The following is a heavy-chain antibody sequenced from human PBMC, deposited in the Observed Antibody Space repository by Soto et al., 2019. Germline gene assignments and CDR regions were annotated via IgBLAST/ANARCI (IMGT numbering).Heavy chain of an antibody. CDR2: IYYSGNT. CDR3: AREGGRYCSGGSCQVDY. J-gene: IGHJ4*02. V-gene: IGHV4-39*02. D-gene: IGHD2-15*01. CDR1: VGSITSSSYY. Sequence: QLQLQESGPGLVKPSETLSLTCTVSVGSITSSSYYWGWIRQPPGKGLEWIGSIYYSGNTYYTPSLKSRVTISVDTSKNQFSLKLSSVTAADTAVYYCAREGGRYCSGGSCQVDYWGQGTLVTVSS.